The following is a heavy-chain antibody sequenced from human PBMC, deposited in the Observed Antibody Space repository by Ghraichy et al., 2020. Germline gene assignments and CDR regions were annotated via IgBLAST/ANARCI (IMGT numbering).Heavy chain of an antibody. J-gene: IGHJ4*02. Sequence: GGSLRLPCAASGFTFSSYWMHWVRQAPGKGLVWVSRINSDGSSTSYADSVKGRFTISRDNSKNTLYLQMNSLRAEDTAVYYCAKGARPELVRSPLIYWGQGALVTVSS. CDR3: AKGARPELVRSPLIY. V-gene: IGHV3-74*01. D-gene: IGHD6-6*01. CDR2: INSDGSST. CDR1: GFTFSSYW.